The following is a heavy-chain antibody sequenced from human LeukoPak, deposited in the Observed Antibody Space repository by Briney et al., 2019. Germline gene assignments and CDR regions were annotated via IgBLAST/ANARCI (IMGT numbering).Heavy chain of an antibody. CDR2: IKQDGSEE. V-gene: IGHV3-7*05. CDR1: GFTFSSYL. J-gene: IGHJ4*02. CDR3: ARSRGLDF. Sequence: GGSLRLSCAASGFTFSSYLMSWVRQPPGKGLEWVANIKQDGSEEYYVDSVKGRFTISRDNAKNLLYLQMNSLRAEDTAVYYCARSRGLDFWGQGTLVTVSS.